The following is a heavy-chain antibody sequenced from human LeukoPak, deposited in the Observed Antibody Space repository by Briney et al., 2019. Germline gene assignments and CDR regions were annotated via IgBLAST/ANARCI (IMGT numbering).Heavy chain of an antibody. CDR3: AGPRSDY. CDR2: IKEDGTDT. Sequence: PGGSLRLSCAASGFTFSSYGMSWVRQAPGKGPEWVANIKEDGTDTHYADSVKGRFTISRDNAKNALYLQLNSLRVEDTAVYYCAGPRSDYWGQGTQVTVSS. CDR1: GFTFSSYG. J-gene: IGHJ4*02. D-gene: IGHD5-12*01. V-gene: IGHV3-7*01.